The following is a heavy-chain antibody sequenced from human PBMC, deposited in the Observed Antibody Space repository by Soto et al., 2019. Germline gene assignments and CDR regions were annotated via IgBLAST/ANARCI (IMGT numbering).Heavy chain of an antibody. CDR3: ASENLYVLDH. V-gene: IGHV3-7*03. J-gene: IGHJ4*02. D-gene: IGHD2-8*01. Sequence: GGSLRLSCAASGLNFQDYWMSWVRQAPGKGLEWVANVKDDGRRKYYVDSVKGRFTSSRDNAKKSLYLQINSLRAEATALYYCASENLYVLDHWGQGTSVTVSS. CDR1: GLNFQDYW. CDR2: VKDDGRRK.